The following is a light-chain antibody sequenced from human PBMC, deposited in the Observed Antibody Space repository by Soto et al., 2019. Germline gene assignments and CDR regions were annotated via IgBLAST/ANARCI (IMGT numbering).Light chain of an antibody. Sequence: QSALTHPRSVSRSPGQSDTISCTGNSSDVGGYNYVSWYQQHPGKAPKLMIYDVSKRPSGVPDRFSGSKSGNTASLTISGLQAEDEADYYCCSYAGSYPYVFGTGTKVTVL. CDR3: CSYAGSYPYV. V-gene: IGLV2-11*01. CDR1: SSDVGGYNY. J-gene: IGLJ1*01. CDR2: DVS.